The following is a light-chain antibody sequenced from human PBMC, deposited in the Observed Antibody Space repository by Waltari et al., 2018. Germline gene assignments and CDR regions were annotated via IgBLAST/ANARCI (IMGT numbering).Light chain of an antibody. Sequence: DIVMTQSPDSLAVSLGERATINCKSSQSVFSSNNNKNYLSWYQQRPGQPPKMIMYWASTRESGVPDRFSVSGSGTDFTLTITNLQAEDVAVDYCQQYYSSRYTFGQGTKLEIK. CDR3: QQYYSSRYT. CDR2: WAS. CDR1: QSVFSSNNNKNY. J-gene: IGKJ2*01. V-gene: IGKV4-1*01.